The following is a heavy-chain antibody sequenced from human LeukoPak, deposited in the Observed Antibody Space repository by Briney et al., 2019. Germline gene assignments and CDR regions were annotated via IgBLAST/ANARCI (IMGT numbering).Heavy chain of an antibody. V-gene: IGHV4-34*01. CDR1: GGSFSGYY. D-gene: IGHD2-15*01. CDR3: ASGPTLAAASVVSWFDP. Sequence: PSETLSLTCAVYGGSFSGYYWSWIRQPPGKGLEWIGEINHSGSTNYNPSPKSRVTISVDTSKNQFSLKLSSVTAADTAVYYCASGPTLAAASVVSWFDPWGQGTLVTVSS. J-gene: IGHJ5*02. CDR2: INHSGST.